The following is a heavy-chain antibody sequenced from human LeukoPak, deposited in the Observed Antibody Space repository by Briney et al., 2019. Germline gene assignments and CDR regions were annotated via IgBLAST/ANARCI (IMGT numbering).Heavy chain of an antibody. CDR3: ARGTHEYSSSWRYFDC. CDR1: GYTFTSYA. Sequence: GASVKVSCKASGYTFTSYAMNWVRQAPGQGLEWMGWINTNTGNPTYAQGFTGRFVFSLDTSVSTAYLQISSLKAEDTAVYYCARGTHEYSSSWRYFDCWGQGTLVTVSS. J-gene: IGHJ4*02. D-gene: IGHD6-13*01. CDR2: INTNTGNP. V-gene: IGHV7-4-1*02.